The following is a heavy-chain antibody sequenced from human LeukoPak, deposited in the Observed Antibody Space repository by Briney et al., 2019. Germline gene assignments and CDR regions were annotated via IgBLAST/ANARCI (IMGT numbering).Heavy chain of an antibody. D-gene: IGHD1-26*01. CDR3: ARDPAKTILSIVGATTYGYYFDY. V-gene: IGHV3-43*01. J-gene: IGHJ4*02. Sequence: GGSLRLSCAASGFTFHDYTMHWVRQAPGKALEWVSLISWDGASTYYADSVKGRFTISRENSKNTLYLQMNSLRAEDTAVYYCARDPAKTILSIVGATTYGYYFDYWGQGTLVTVSS. CDR1: GFTFHDYT. CDR2: ISWDGAST.